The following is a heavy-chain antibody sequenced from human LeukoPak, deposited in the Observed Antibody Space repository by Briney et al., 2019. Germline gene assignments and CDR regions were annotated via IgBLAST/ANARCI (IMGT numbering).Heavy chain of an antibody. Sequence: PGGSLRLSCAASGFIFGSYSMNWVRQAPGKGLEWISYISGGSSDIHYADSVKGRFTLSRDNSINTVDLQMNSLRAEDTAVYYCVKEYHSRGFGAYFDYWGQGTLVTVSS. D-gene: IGHD3-3*01. V-gene: IGHV3-21*05. CDR2: ISGGSSDI. J-gene: IGHJ4*02. CDR3: VKEYHSRGFGAYFDY. CDR1: GFIFGSYS.